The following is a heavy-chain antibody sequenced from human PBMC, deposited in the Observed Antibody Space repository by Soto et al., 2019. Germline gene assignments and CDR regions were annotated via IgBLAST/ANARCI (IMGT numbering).Heavy chain of an antibody. D-gene: IGHD3-22*01. CDR3: VREDYYDSSGYYGY. CDR1: GFSFSSFW. Sequence: EVQLVESGGGLVQPGGSLRLSCAASGFSFSSFWMIWVRQAPEKGLEWVAIIKQDGSEKHYVDSVKGRFTVSRDNAEKSMYLQMDSLRPDDTAVYYCVREDYYDSSGYYGYWGQGTLVTVSS. V-gene: IGHV3-7*03. J-gene: IGHJ4*02. CDR2: IKQDGSEK.